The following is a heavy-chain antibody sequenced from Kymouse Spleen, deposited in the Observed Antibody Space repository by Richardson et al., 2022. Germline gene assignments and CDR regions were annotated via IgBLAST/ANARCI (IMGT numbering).Heavy chain of an antibody. J-gene: IGHJ6*02. V-gene: IGHV4-39*01. D-gene: IGHD1-7*01. CDR1: GGSISSSSYY. Sequence: QLQLQESGPGLVKPSETLSLTCTVSGGSISSSSYYWGWIRQPPGKGLEWIGSIYYSGSTYYNPSLKSRVTISVDTSKNQFSLKLSSVTAADTAVYYCARQGNWNYGGIYYYYYGMDVWGQGTTVTVSS. CDR3: ARQGNWNYGGIYYYYYGMDV. CDR2: IYYSGST.